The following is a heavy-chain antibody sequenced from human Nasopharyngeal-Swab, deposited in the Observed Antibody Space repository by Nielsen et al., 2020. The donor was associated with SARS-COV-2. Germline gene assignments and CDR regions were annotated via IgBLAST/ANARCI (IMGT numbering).Heavy chain of an antibody. Sequence: SGPTLVKPTETLTLTCTFSGFSLYTRGMCVSWIRQPPGKAPEWLARTDWDGDRYYNQSLKTRLTISRDIAKSQVVLTMPNMAPMDTATYYCTREQPSGDYDYYGMDVWGRGTTVTVSS. CDR1: GFSLYTRGMC. CDR2: TDWDGDR. J-gene: IGHJ6*01. D-gene: IGHD1-1*01. CDR3: TREQPSGDYDYYGMDV. V-gene: IGHV2-70*11.